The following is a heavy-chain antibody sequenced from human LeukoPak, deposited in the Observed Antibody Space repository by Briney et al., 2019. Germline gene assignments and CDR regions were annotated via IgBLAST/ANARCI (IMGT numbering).Heavy chain of an antibody. CDR3: ATWVGGWLLSDAYFDY. V-gene: IGHV3-48*01. Sequence: QSGGSLRLSCAASGFTFNSYAMNWVRQAPGKGLEWVSYISSSSSTIYYADSVKGRFTISRDNAKNSLYLQMNSLRAEATAVYYCATWVGGWLLSDAYFDYWGQGTLVTVSS. D-gene: IGHD5-12*01. J-gene: IGHJ4*02. CDR1: GFTFNSYA. CDR2: ISSSSSTI.